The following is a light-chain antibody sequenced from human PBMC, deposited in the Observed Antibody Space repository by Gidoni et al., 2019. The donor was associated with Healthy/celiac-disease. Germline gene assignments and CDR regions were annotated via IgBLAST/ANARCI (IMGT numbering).Light chain of an antibody. V-gene: IGKV3-11*01. CDR1: QSVSSY. Sequence: EIVFTQAPATLSLSPGERAPPSCRASQSVSSYLAWYQQKPGQAPRLLIYDASNRATGIPARFSGSGSGTDFTLTISSLEPEDFAVYYCQQRSNWPWTFGQGTKVEIK. J-gene: IGKJ1*01. CDR3: QQRSNWPWT. CDR2: DAS.